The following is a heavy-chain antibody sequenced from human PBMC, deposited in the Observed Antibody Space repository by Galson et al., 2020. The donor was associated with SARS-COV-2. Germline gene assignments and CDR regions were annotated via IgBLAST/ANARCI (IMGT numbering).Heavy chain of an antibody. D-gene: IGHD5-18*01. CDR3: AKVHGYSYGYGGDNYGMDV. Sequence: GESLKISCAASGFTFSSYAMSWVRQAPGKGLEWVSALSGSGGSTYYADSVKGRFTISRDNSKNTLYLQMNSLRAEDTAVYYCAKVHGYSYGYGGDNYGMDVWGQGTTVTVSS. V-gene: IGHV3-23*01. CDR2: LSGSGGST. J-gene: IGHJ6*02. CDR1: GFTFSSYA.